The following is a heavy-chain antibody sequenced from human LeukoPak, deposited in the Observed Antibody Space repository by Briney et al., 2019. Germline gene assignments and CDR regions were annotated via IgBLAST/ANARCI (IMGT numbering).Heavy chain of an antibody. J-gene: IGHJ5*02. D-gene: IGHD3-16*01. CDR2: ITSSSTNI. V-gene: IGHV3-48*01. CDR3: ALGGDNWFDP. Sequence: GGSLRLSCAASGFTFSTYNMNWVRQAPGKGLEWVSHITSSSTNIYYADSVKGRFTISRDNAKNSLYLQMNSLRAEDTAVYYCALGGDNWFDPWGQGTLVTVST. CDR1: GFTFSTYN.